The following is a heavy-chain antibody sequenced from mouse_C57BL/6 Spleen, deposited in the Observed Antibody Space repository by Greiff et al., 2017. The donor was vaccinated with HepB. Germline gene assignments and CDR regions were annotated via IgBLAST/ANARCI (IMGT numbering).Heavy chain of an antibody. CDR2: IDPSDSYT. CDR1: GYTFTSYW. Sequence: QVQLQQPGAELVRPGTSVKLSCKASGYTFTSYWMHWVKQRPGQGLEWIGVIDPSDSYTNYNQKFKGKATLTVDTSSSTAYMQLNSLTSEDSAVYYCARFPNWVYAMDYWGQGTSVTVSS. D-gene: IGHD4-1*01. J-gene: IGHJ4*01. CDR3: ARFPNWVYAMDY. V-gene: IGHV1-59*01.